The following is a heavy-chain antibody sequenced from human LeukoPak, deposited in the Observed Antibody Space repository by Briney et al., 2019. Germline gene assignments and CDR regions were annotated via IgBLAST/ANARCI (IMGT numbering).Heavy chain of an antibody. CDR1: GFTFSSYA. V-gene: IGHV3-23*01. D-gene: IGHD2-21*01. J-gene: IGHJ4*02. CDR2: ISGSGGST. Sequence: GGTLRLSCAVSGFTFSSYAMSWVRQAPGKGLEWVSAISGSGGSTYYADSVKGRFTISRDNSKNTLYLQMNSLRAEDTAVYYCAKTYCGGDCPFDYWGQGTLVTVSS. CDR3: AKTYCGGDCPFDY.